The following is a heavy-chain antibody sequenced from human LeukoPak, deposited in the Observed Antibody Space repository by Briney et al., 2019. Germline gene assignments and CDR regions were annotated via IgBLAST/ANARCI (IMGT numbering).Heavy chain of an antibody. CDR3: ARDRGAAALDI. D-gene: IGHD6-13*01. V-gene: IGHV3-74*01. J-gene: IGHJ3*02. CDR2: ISSDGSSR. CDR1: GFTFSSYW. Sequence: GGSLRLSCAASGFTFSSYWMHWVRQAPGKGLVWVSRISSDGSSRSYADSVKGRFTISRDSAKNTLYLQMNSLRAEDTAVYYCARDRGAAALDIWGQGTMVTVSS.